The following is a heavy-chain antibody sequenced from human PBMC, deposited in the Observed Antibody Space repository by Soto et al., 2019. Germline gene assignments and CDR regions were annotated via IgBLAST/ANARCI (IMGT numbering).Heavy chain of an antibody. D-gene: IGHD6-13*01. J-gene: IGHJ4*02. CDR2: ISGSGGST. Sequence: GGSLRLACAASGFTFSSDAMSWVRQAPGKGLEWVSAISGSGGSTYYADSVKGRFTISRDNSKNTLYLQMNSLRAEDTAVYYCAKRSLYSRLYYFDYWGQGTLVTVS. CDR1: GFTFSSDA. CDR3: AKRSLYSRLYYFDY. V-gene: IGHV3-23*01.